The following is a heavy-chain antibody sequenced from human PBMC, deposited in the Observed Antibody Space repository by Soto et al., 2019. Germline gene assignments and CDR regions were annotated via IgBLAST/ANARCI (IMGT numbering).Heavy chain of an antibody. D-gene: IGHD5-12*01. CDR1: GGSISSSNW. CDR2: IYHSGST. J-gene: IGHJ6*02. V-gene: IGHV4-4*02. CDR3: ARRYSGYDNYYYGMDV. Sequence: SETLSLTCAVSGGSISSSNWWSWVRQPPGKGLEWIGEIYHSGSTNYNPSLKSRVTISVDKSKNQFSLKLSSVTAADTAVYYCARRYSGYDNYYYGMDVWGQGTTGTVSS.